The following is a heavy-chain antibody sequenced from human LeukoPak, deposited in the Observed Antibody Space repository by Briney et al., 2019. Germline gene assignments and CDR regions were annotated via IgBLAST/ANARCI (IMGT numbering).Heavy chain of an antibody. Sequence: GGSLRLSCTASGFTFGDYSMNWVRQAPGKGLEWVGFIRSKAYGGTTEYAASVKGRFTISRDDSKSIVYLQMNSLKTEDTAVYYCTRGRRATHDYWGQGTLVTVSS. CDR2: IRSKAYGGTT. D-gene: IGHD1-26*01. V-gene: IGHV3-49*04. CDR3: TRGRRATHDY. J-gene: IGHJ4*02. CDR1: GFTFGDYS.